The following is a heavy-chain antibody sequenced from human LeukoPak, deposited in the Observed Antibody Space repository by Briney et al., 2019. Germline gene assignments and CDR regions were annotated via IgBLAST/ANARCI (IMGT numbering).Heavy chain of an antibody. CDR1: GFSLSTSGMC. CDR3: ARSYSSGWYFAFDI. V-gene: IGHV2-70*01. J-gene: IGHJ3*02. Sequence: ESGPTLVNPTQTLTLTCTFSGFSLSTSGMCVSWIRQPPGKALEWLALIDWDDDKYYSTSLKTRLTISKDTSKNQVVLTMTNMDPVDTATYYCARSYSSGWYFAFDIWGQGTKVTVSS. CDR2: IDWDDDK. D-gene: IGHD6-19*01.